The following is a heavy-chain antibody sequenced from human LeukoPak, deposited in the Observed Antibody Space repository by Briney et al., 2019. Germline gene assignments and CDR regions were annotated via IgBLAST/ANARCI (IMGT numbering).Heavy chain of an antibody. V-gene: IGHV3-21*01. CDR2: ISSSSSYI. CDR1: GFTFSSYS. D-gene: IGHD6-19*01. J-gene: IGHJ4*02. CDR3: ARDSTGGWYDESDY. Sequence: GASLRLSCAASGFTFSSYSMNWVRQAPGKGLEWVSSISSSSSYIYYADSVKGRFTISRDNAKNSLYLQMNSLRAEDTAVYYCARDSTGGWYDESDYWGQGTLVTVSS.